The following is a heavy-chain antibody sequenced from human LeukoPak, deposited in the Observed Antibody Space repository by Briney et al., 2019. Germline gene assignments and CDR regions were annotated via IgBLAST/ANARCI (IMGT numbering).Heavy chain of an antibody. Sequence: GASVKVSCKASGYTFTGYYMHWVRQAPGQGLEWMGWINTNTGNPTYAQGFTGRFVFSLDTSVSTAYLQISSLKAEDTAVFYCACQTPNYYYGMDVWGQGTTVTVSS. D-gene: IGHD2-15*01. CDR3: ACQTPNYYYGMDV. V-gene: IGHV7-4-1*02. J-gene: IGHJ6*02. CDR2: INTNTGNP. CDR1: GYTFTGYY.